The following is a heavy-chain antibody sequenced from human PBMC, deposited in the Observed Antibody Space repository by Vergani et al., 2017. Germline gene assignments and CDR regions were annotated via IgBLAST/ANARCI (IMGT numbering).Heavy chain of an antibody. V-gene: IGHV3-33*06. J-gene: IGHJ4*02. D-gene: IGHD5-24*01. CDR3: AKDPREGWLQFSSLYFDY. Sequence: QVQLVESGGGVVQPGRSLRLSCAASGFTFSSYGMHWVRQAPGKGLEWVAVIWYDGSNKYYADSVKGRFTISRDNSKNTLYLQMHSLRAEDTAVYYCAKDPREGWLQFSSLYFDYWGQGTLVTVSS. CDR2: IWYDGSNK. CDR1: GFTFSSYG.